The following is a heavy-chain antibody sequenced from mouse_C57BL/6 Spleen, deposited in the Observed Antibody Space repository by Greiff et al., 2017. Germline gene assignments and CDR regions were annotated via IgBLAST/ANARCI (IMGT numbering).Heavy chain of an antibody. CDR2: INPSTGGT. D-gene: IGHD4-1*01. Sequence: EVQLQQSGPELVKPGASVKISCKASGYSFTGYYMNWVKQSPEKSLEWIGEINPSTGGTTYNQKFKAKATLTVDKSSSTAYMQLKSLTSEDSAVYYCARGHWEGYFDYWCQGTTLTVSS. CDR3: ARGHWEGYFDY. V-gene: IGHV1-42*01. CDR1: GYSFTGYY. J-gene: IGHJ2*01.